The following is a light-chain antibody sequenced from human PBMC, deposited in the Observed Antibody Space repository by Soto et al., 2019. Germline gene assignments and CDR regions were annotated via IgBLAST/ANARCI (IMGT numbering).Light chain of an antibody. CDR3: QQYESTPPT. CDR1: QSVLYSANNKNY. J-gene: IGKJ2*01. CDR2: WAS. V-gene: IGKV4-1*01. Sequence: DIVMTQSPDSLAVSLGERATINCKSSQSVLYSANNKNYLAWYQQRPGQPPTLRIYWASTRDSGVPDRFSGSGSGTDFTLTITSLQAEDVAVYYCQQYESTPPTFGQGTKLEIK.